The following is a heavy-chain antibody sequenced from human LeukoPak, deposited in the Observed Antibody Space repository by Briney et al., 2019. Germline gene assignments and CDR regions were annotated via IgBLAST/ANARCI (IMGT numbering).Heavy chain of an antibody. CDR1: GFTFSSYA. CDR3: AKEVKQWLVSGDAFDI. Sequence: PGGSLRLSCAASGFTFSSYAMSGVRQAPGKGLEWVSASSGSGGSTYYADSLRGRFTISRDNSKNTLYLQMNSLRAEDTAVYYCAKEVKQWLVSGDAFDIWGQGTMVTVSS. D-gene: IGHD6-19*01. V-gene: IGHV3-23*01. CDR2: SSGSGGST. J-gene: IGHJ3*02.